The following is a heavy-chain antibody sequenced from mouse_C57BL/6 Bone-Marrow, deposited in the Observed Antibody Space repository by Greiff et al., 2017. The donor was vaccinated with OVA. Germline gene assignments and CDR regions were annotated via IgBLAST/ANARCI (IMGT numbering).Heavy chain of an antibody. CDR1: GYTFTSYW. D-gene: IGHD2-3*01. V-gene: IGHV1-55*01. CDR3: ARFIYDGYYDWYFDV. J-gene: IGHJ1*03. Sequence: QVQLQQPGAELVKPGASVKMSCKASGYTFTSYWITWVKQRPGQGLEWIGDIYPGSGSTNYNEKFKSKATLTVDTSSSTAYMQLSSLTSEDSAVYYFARFIYDGYYDWYFDVWGTGTTVTVSA. CDR2: IYPGSGST.